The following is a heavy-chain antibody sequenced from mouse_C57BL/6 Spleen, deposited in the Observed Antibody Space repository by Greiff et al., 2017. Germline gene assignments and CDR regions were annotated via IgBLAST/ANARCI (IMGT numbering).Heavy chain of an antibody. CDR1: GYTFTSYW. CDR3: ARIAYGSSYGAMDY. V-gene: IGHV1-64*01. Sequence: QVQLQQPGAELVKPGASVKLSCKASGYTFTSYWMHWVKRRPGQGLEWIGMIHPNSGSTNYNEKFKSKATLTVDKSSSTAYMQLSSLTSEDSAVYYCARIAYGSSYGAMDYWGQGTSVTVSS. D-gene: IGHD1-1*01. J-gene: IGHJ4*01. CDR2: IHPNSGST.